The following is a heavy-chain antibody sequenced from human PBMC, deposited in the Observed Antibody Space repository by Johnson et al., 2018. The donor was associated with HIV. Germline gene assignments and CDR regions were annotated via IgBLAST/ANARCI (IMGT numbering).Heavy chain of an antibody. D-gene: IGHD5-24*01. V-gene: IGHV3-66*01. Sequence: VQVVESGGGLVQPGGSLRLSCAASGFTVSGNYMTWVRQAPGKGLEWVSVLFSGGTTYYADSVKSRFTISRDNSKNTLYLQMNSLRVEDTAIYYCARACRDGYTCDVYDIWGQGTLVTVSS. CDR1: GFTVSGNY. J-gene: IGHJ3*02. CDR2: LFSGGTT. CDR3: ARACRDGYTCDVYDI.